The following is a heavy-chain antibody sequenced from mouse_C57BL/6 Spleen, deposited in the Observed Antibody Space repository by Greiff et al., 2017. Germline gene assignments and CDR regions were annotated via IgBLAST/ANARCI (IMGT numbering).Heavy chain of an antibody. CDR1: GFTFSSYA. CDR3: ARDGPFDY. CDR2: ISDGGSYT. Sequence: EVKLMESGGGLVKPGGSLKLSCAASGFTFSSYAMSWVRQTPEKRLEWVATISDGGSYTYYPDNVKGRFTISRDNAKNNLYLQMSHLKSEDTAMYYCARDGPFDYWGQCTTLTVSS. J-gene: IGHJ2*01. V-gene: IGHV5-4*01.